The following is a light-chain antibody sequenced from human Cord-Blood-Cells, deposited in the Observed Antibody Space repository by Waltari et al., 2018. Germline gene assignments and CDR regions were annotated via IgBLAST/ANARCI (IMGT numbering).Light chain of an antibody. CDR3: QAWDSSMV. CDR2: QDS. CDR1: KLGDKY. J-gene: IGLJ2*01. V-gene: IGLV3-1*01. Sequence: SYELTQPPSVSVSPGQTASITCSGDKLGDKYACWYQQKPGQSPVLVIYQDSKRPSGIPGRFSGSNSGNTATLTLSGTQAMDEADYYCQAWDSSMVFGGGTKLTVL.